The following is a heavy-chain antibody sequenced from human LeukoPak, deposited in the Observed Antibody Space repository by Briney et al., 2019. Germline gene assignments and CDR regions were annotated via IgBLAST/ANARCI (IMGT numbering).Heavy chain of an antibody. Sequence: SVKVSCKASGGTFSSYAINWVRQAPGQGLEWMGGLIPIFGTSNYAHKFQGRVTITADESTSTVYMELSSLRSDDTAIYYCAFEGYNYGYNWGQGTLVTVSS. D-gene: IGHD5-18*01. CDR3: AFEGYNYGYN. V-gene: IGHV1-69*13. CDR1: GGTFSSYA. J-gene: IGHJ4*02. CDR2: LIPIFGTS.